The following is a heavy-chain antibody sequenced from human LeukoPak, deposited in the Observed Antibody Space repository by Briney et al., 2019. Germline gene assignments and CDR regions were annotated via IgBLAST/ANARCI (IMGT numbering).Heavy chain of an antibody. CDR1: VFTVSSNY. V-gene: IGHV3-53*01. CDR2: IYSGGST. CDR3: ARLGLTYGSGSLALDY. J-gene: IGHJ4*02. D-gene: IGHD3-10*01. Sequence: GGSLRLSCAASVFTVSSNYMSWVRQAPGKGLEWVSVIYSGGSTYYADSVKGRFTISRDNSKNTLYPQMNSLRAEDTAVYYCARLGLTYGSGSLALDYWGQGTLVTVSS.